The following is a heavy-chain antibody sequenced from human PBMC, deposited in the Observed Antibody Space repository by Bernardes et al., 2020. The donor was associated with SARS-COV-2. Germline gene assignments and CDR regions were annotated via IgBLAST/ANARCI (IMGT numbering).Heavy chain of an antibody. CDR3: ASATTDYGCHY. CDR1: GYTFPDYY. CDR2: INPNSGGT. V-gene: IGHV1-2*02. J-gene: IGHJ4*02. D-gene: IGHD4-17*01. Sequence: ASVKVSCKTSGYTFPDYYMHWVRQAPGKGLEWMGWINPNSGGTTYAQKFQGRVTMTRDTSISTAYMELSSLRSDDTAVYYCASATTDYGCHYWGQGSLVTVSS.